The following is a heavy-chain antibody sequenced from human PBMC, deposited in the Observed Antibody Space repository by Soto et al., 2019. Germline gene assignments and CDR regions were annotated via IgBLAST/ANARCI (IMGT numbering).Heavy chain of an antibody. CDR1: GYTFTNYY. CDR3: ARDRTGYYDSSGYYLAYFDY. Sequence: GASVKVSCKTSGYTFTNYYMHWVRQAPGQGLEWMGRIIPILGIANYAQKFQGRVTITADKSTSTAYMELSSLRSEDTAVYYCARDRTGYYDSSGYYLAYFDYWGQGTLVTVSS. J-gene: IGHJ4*02. CDR2: IIPILGIA. D-gene: IGHD3-22*01. V-gene: IGHV1-69*04.